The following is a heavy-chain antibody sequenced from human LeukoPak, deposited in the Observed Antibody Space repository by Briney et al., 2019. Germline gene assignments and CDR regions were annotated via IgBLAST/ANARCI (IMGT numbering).Heavy chain of an antibody. D-gene: IGHD1-26*01. CDR1: GGSISSGGYS. J-gene: IGHJ1*01. CDR3: ARAPYSGSYSFQH. Sequence: PSQTQSLTCAVSGGSISSGGYSWSWIRQPPGKGLEWIGYIYHSGSTYYNPSLKSRVTISVDRSKNQFSLKLSSVTAADTAVYYCARAPYSGSYSFQHWGQGTLVTVSS. V-gene: IGHV4-30-2*01. CDR2: IYHSGST.